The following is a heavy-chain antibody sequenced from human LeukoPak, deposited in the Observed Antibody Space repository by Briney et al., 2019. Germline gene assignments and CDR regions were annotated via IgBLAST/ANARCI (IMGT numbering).Heavy chain of an antibody. D-gene: IGHD3-3*01. J-gene: IGHJ5*02. CDR1: GGSFSGYY. CDR2: INHSGST. V-gene: IGHV4-34*01. Sequence: PSETLSLTCAVYGGSFSGYYRSWIRQPPGKGLEWIGEINHSGSTNYNPSLKSRVTISVDTSKNQFSLKLSSVTAADTAVYYCARRRATIFGVVIIKGWFDPWGQGTLVTVSS. CDR3: ARRRATIFGVVIIKGWFDP.